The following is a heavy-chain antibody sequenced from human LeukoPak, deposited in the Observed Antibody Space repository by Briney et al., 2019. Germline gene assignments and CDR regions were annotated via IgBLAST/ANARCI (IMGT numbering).Heavy chain of an antibody. V-gene: IGHV1-2*02. D-gene: IGHD3-10*01. CDR2: INPNTDVT. CDR1: GYTFTSYY. J-gene: IGHJ6*02. CDR3: ARVTRPLNPMDL. Sequence: ASVKVSCKASGYTFTSYYMHWVRQAPGQGLEWMGWINPNTDVTNYAQNFQGRVAMTRDTSISTAYMELSSLGSDDTAVYYCARVTRPLNPMDLWGQGTTVTVSS.